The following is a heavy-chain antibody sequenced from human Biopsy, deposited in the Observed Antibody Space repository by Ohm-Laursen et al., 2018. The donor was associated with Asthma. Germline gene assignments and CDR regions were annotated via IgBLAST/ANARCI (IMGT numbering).Heavy chain of an antibody. D-gene: IGHD3-10*01. CDR1: GYTFNSAG. CDR3: ARAVDYSHYYGINV. Sequence: ESSVKVSCKTSGYTFNSAGITWVRQAPGQGLEWMGWISVYNGNTKVAQKLQDRVTMITDTSTSTAYMELRSLRSDDTAVYFCARAVDYSHYYGINVWGPGTTVTV. J-gene: IGHJ6*02. CDR2: ISVYNGNT. V-gene: IGHV1-18*01.